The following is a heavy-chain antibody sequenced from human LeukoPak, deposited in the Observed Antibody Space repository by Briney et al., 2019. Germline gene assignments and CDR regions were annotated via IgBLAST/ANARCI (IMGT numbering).Heavy chain of an antibody. D-gene: IGHD6-13*01. V-gene: IGHV4-59*01. CDR2: ISYSGST. J-gene: IGHJ2*01. CDR3: ARVTREAACYWYFDL. Sequence: SGTLSLTCTVSGDSMSSYYWSWIRQPPGKGLEWIAYISYSGSTKYNPSLQNRVTISIDTSKDQFSLKLSTVTAADTAVYFCARVTREAACYWYFDLWGRGTLVTVSS. CDR1: GDSMSSYY.